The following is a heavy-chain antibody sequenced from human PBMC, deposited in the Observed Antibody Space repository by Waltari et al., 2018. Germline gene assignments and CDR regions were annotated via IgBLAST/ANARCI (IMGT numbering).Heavy chain of an antibody. J-gene: IGHJ6*02. Sequence: QVQLQESGPGLVKPSETLSLTCPVSGGSISSYYWSWIRQPPVKGLEWIGYIYYSGSTNYNPSLKSRVTISVDTSKNQFSLKLSSVTAADTAVYYCARYYYGSGSYYHYYYYYGMDVWGQGTTVTVSS. CDR2: IYYSGST. CDR3: ARYYYGSGSYYHYYYYYGMDV. CDR1: GGSISSYY. D-gene: IGHD3-10*01. V-gene: IGHV4-59*01.